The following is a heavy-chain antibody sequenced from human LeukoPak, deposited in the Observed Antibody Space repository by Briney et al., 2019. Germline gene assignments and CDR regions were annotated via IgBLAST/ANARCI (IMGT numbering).Heavy chain of an antibody. V-gene: IGHV3-33*01. J-gene: IGHJ6*02. CDR3: ARDLCSSTSCPPPYYYYYYGMDV. D-gene: IGHD2-2*01. CDR1: GFTFSSYG. CDR2: IWYDGSNK. Sequence: GRSLRLSCAASGFTFSSYGMHWVRQAPGKGLEWVAVIWYDGSNKYYADSVKGRFTISRDNSKNTLYLQMNSLRAEDTAVYCCARDLCSSTSCPPPYYYYYYGMDVWGQGTTVTVSS.